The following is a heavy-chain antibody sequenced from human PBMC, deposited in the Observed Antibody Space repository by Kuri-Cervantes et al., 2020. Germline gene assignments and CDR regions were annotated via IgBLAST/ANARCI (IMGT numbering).Heavy chain of an antibody. CDR3: ARVGTLVAAGTLDY. CDR2: ISGSGGST. D-gene: IGHD6-13*01. Sequence: GGSLRLSCAVYGASFSGYYWSWIRQPPGKGLEWVSGISGSGGSTYYADSVKGRFTISRDNSKNTLYLQMSALRAEDTAVYYCARVGTLVAAGTLDYWGQGTLVTVSS. CDR1: GASFSGYY. J-gene: IGHJ4*02. V-gene: IGHV3-23*01.